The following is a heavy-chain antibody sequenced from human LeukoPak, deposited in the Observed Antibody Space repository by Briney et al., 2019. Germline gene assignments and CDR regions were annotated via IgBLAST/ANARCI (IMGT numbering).Heavy chain of an antibody. V-gene: IGHV4-39*01. Sequence: GSLRLSCAASGFSFTTYSMSWVRQAPGKGLEWIGSIYYSGSTYYNPSLKSRVTISVDTSKNQFSLKLSSVTAADTAVYYCARSAAAGRLHQFDYWGQGTLVTISS. D-gene: IGHD6-13*01. CDR1: GFSFTTYS. CDR2: IYYSGST. J-gene: IGHJ4*02. CDR3: ARSAAAGRLHQFDY.